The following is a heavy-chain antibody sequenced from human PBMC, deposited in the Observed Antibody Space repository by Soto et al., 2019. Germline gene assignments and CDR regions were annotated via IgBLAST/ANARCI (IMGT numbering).Heavy chain of an antibody. V-gene: IGHV4-39*01. D-gene: IGHD3-10*01. CDR2: IYYSGST. CDR3: ARHYGGGSGSYSTFLSHYYYMDV. CDR1: GGSISSSSYY. J-gene: IGHJ6*03. Sequence: QLQLQESGPGLVKPSETLSLTCTVSGGSISSSSYYWGWIRQPPGKGLEWIGSIYYSGSTYNNPSFKSRVTISVDTSKNQFSLKLSSVTAADTAVYYCARHYGGGSGSYSTFLSHYYYMDVWGKGTTVTVSS.